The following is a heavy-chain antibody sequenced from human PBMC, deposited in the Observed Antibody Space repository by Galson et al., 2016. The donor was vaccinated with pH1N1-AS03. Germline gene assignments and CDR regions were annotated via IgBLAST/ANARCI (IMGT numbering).Heavy chain of an antibody. CDR2: ISWNSGST. Sequence: SLRLSCAASGFIFDDYAMHWVRQAPGKGLEWVSGISWNSGSTGYADSVKGRFTISRDNAKNSLYLQMNSLRVEDTALYYCVKEVGYRSSSVFEYWGQGTLVTVSS. D-gene: IGHD6-6*01. J-gene: IGHJ4*02. CDR3: VKEVGYRSSSVFEY. CDR1: GFIFDDYA. V-gene: IGHV3-9*01.